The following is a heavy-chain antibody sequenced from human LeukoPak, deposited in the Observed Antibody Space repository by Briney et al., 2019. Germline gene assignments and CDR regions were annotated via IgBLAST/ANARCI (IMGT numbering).Heavy chain of an antibody. J-gene: IGHJ6*03. CDR1: GGSFSGYY. CDR2: INHSGST. D-gene: IGHD2-2*01. Sequence: SETLSLTCAVYGGSFSGYYWSWIRQPPGKGLEWIGEINHSGSTNYNPSLKSRVTISVDTSKNQFSLKLSSVTAADTAVYYCARGAIVVVPAALCYYYYMDVWGKGTTVTVSS. CDR3: ARGAIVVVPAALCYYYYMDV. V-gene: IGHV4-34*01.